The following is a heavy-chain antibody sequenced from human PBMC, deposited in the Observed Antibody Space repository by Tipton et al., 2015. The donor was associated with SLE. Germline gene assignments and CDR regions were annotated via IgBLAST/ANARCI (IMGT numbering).Heavy chain of an antibody. CDR3: ARHSSGWEYFDY. V-gene: IGHV3-74*01. CDR1: GFTFSSYA. D-gene: IGHD6-19*01. Sequence: GSLRLSCAASGFTFSSYAMSWVRQAPGKGLVWVSRINSDGSSTSYADSVKGRFTISRDNAKNTLYLQMNSLRAEDTAVYYCARHSSGWEYFDYWGQGTLVTVSS. CDR2: INSDGSST. J-gene: IGHJ4*02.